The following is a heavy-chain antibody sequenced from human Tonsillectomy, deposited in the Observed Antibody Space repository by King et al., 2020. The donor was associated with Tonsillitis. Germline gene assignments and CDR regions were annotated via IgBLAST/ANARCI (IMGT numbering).Heavy chain of an antibody. CDR2: ISSSGSAI. V-gene: IGHV3-48*03. Sequence: DVTVVESGGGLVQPGGSLRLSCAASGFTFSSYEMNWVRQAPGKGLEWVSYISSSGSAIYYADSVKGRFTISRDNAKNSLSLQMNSLRAEDTAVYYCARFDYRAPYMDVWGKGTTVTVSS. CDR1: GFTFSSYE. CDR3: ARFDYRAPYMDV. J-gene: IGHJ6*03. D-gene: IGHD4-11*01.